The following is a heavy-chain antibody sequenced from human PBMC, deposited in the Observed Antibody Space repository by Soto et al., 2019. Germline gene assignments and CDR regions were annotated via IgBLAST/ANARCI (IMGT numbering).Heavy chain of an antibody. CDR2: ISGRGGST. Sequence: LRLSCAASGFTFSSYAMSWVRQAPGNGLEWVSAISGRGGSTYYADSVKGRFTISRDNPKNTLYLQMNSLRAEDTAVYYCARFLEWPHYYFDYWGQGTLVTVSS. V-gene: IGHV3-23*01. D-gene: IGHD3-3*01. CDR3: ARFLEWPHYYFDY. CDR1: GFTFSSYA. J-gene: IGHJ4*02.